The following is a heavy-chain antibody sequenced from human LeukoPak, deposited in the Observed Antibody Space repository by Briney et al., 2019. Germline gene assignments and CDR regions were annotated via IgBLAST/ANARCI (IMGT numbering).Heavy chain of an antibody. D-gene: IGHD3-16*02. V-gene: IGHV1-2*02. CDR3: ARGTGRVWGSYRY. CDR2: INPKIGGT. CDR1: GYPFIDYY. J-gene: IGHJ4*02. Sequence: ASVKVSCKTSGYPFIDYYIHWVRQAPGQRPEWMGWINPKIGGTNYAQKLQGRVTVTRDTSINTSYMELSRLRSDDTAVYYCARGTGRVWGSYRYWGQGSLVTVSS.